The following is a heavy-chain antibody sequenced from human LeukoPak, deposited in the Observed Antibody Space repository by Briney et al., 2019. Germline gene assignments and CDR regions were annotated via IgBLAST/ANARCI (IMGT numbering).Heavy chain of an antibody. J-gene: IGHJ4*02. CDR1: GFTFSGHS. CDR2: ISSSTYI. D-gene: IGHD1-1*01. V-gene: IGHV3-21*01. Sequence: PGGSLRLSCAASGFTFSGHSMNWVRQAPGQGLEWVSSISSSTYIYYADSVRGRFSISRDNAKNSLYLQMNSLRAEDTAVYYCARGGVATTGIDYWGQGTLVTVSS. CDR3: ARGGVATTGIDY.